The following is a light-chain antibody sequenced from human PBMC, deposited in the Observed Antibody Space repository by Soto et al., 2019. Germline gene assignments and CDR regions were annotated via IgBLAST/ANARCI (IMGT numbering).Light chain of an antibody. CDR2: EVS. Sequence: QSVLPQPASVSGSPGQSITISCTGTSSDVGSYNLVSWYQQHPGKAPKLMIYEVSKRPSGVSNRFSGSKSGNTASLTISGLQAEDEADYYCCSYAGSSTFAYVFGTGTKV. V-gene: IGLV2-23*02. CDR3: CSYAGSSTFAYV. J-gene: IGLJ1*01. CDR1: SSDVGSYNL.